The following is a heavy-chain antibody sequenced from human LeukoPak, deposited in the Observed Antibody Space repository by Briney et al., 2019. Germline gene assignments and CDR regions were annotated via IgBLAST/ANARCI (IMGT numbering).Heavy chain of an antibody. CDR3: ARDDGDYGDYFSS. Sequence: ASQTLSLTCTVSGGSISSGSYYWSWIRQPPGKGLEWIGYIYYNGSTNYNPSLKSRVTISVDTSKNQFSLKLSSVTAADTAVYYCARDDGDYGDYFSSWGQGTLVTVSS. CDR1: GGSISSGSYY. D-gene: IGHD4-17*01. V-gene: IGHV4-61*01. CDR2: IYYNGST. J-gene: IGHJ4*02.